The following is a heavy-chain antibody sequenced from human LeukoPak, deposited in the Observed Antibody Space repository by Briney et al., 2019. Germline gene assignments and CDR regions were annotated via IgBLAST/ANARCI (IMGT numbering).Heavy chain of an antibody. V-gene: IGHV4-38-2*02. CDR1: GYSISSSYY. CDR2: FYYRGST. D-gene: IGHD3-22*01. J-gene: IGHJ3*02. Sequence: PSETLSLTCTVSGYSISSSYYWGWIRQAPGKGLDWIGIFYYRGSTYYNPSLKSRVTISVDTSKNQFSLKLSSVTAADTAVYFCARGPYSYDSSGAFDIWGQGTMVTVSS. CDR3: ARGPYSYDSSGAFDI.